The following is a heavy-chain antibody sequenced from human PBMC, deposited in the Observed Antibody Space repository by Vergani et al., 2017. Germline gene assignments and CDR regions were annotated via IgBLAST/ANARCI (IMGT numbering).Heavy chain of an antibody. CDR1: GFSFTSYG. CDR3: AREGYCTNGVCFTLFDV. CDR2: IRHDGIT. D-gene: IGHD2-8*01. V-gene: IGHV4-34*01. J-gene: IGHJ4*02. Sequence: QVRLVESGGGVVQPGRSLRLSCAASGFSFTSYGMHWVRQPPGKGLEWIGEIRHDGITHYSPSLKSRVTISIDTSTHQFSLNLRSVTAADTAVYYCAREGYCTNGVCFTLFDVWGQGALVTVSS.